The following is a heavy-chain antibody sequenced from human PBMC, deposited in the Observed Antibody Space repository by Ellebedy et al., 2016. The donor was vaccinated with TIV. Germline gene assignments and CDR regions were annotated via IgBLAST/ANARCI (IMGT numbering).Heavy chain of an antibody. CDR2: IIPISGTA. Sequence: SVKVSXXASGGTFSGNVISWVRQAPGQGLEWVGGIIPISGTAKYPQKFQGRVTITADESTRTAYMELSSLRSEDTAIYYCATVGVAREYANWLDPWGQGTLVTVSS. V-gene: IGHV1-69*13. J-gene: IGHJ5*02. D-gene: IGHD2-8*01. CDR1: GGTFSGNV. CDR3: ATVGVAREYANWLDP.